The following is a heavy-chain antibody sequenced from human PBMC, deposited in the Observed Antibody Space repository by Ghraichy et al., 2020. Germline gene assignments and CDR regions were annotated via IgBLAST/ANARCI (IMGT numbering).Heavy chain of an antibody. Sequence: GGSLRLSCAASGFTFSGYAMSWVRQAPGKGLEWVSSISAGGADTHYPDSVKGRFSISRDNSKNTLYLQMSSLRAEETALYYCAKRMIVADYYWYFDLWGRGTLVTVSS. D-gene: IGHD3-22*01. CDR2: ISAGGADT. J-gene: IGHJ2*01. CDR3: AKRMIVADYYWYFDL. CDR1: GFTFSGYA. V-gene: IGHV3-23*01.